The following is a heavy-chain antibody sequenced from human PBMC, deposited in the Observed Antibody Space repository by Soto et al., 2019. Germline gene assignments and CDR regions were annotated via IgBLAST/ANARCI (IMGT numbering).Heavy chain of an antibody. CDR3: ARMGDVPSYYYGMDV. CDR1: GCTFTTYG. D-gene: IGHD3-16*01. V-gene: IGHV1-18*01. J-gene: IGHJ6*02. Sequence: QVQLVQSGAEVKKPGASVTVSCKASGCTFTTYGVSWVRQAPGQGLEWLGWINGYNGNAKYAENLQGRVSMTTDTSTTTAYMELRSLRSDDTAVYYCARMGDVPSYYYGMDVWGQGTTVTVSS. CDR2: INGYNGNA.